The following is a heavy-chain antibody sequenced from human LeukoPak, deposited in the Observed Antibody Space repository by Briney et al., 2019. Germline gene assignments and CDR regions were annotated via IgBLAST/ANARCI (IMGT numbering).Heavy chain of an antibody. Sequence: RPGGSLRLSCAASGFTFSSYAMNWVLQAPGKGLEWVSGTGSTGVSTFYADSVKGRFTVSRDNSKNTLSLQMNSLRAEDTAVYYCAKDPGVVPAHYFDYWGQGTLVTVSS. CDR2: TGSTGVST. V-gene: IGHV3-23*01. J-gene: IGHJ4*02. CDR3: AKDPGVVPAHYFDY. D-gene: IGHD2-2*01. CDR1: GFTFSSYA.